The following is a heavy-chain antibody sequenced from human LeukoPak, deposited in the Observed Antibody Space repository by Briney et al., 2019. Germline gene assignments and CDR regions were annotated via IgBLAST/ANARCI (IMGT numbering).Heavy chain of an antibody. CDR1: GGSFSGYY. V-gene: IGHV4-34*01. CDR2: INHSGSI. J-gene: IGHJ4*02. CDR3: ARGRGFSSSWYAAPFDY. Sequence: SETLSLTCAVYGGSFSGYYWTWIRQPPGKGLEWIGEINHSGSIQYNPSLKSRVTISVDTSKNQFSLKLSSVTAADTAVYYCARGRGFSSSWYAAPFDYWGQGTLVTVSS. D-gene: IGHD6-13*01.